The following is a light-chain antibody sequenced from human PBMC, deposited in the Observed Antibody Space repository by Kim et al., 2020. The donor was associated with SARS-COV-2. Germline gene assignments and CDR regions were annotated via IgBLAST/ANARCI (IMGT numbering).Light chain of an antibody. CDR2: QDS. V-gene: IGLV3-1*01. CDR3: QAWDSSTGGV. J-gene: IGLJ2*01. CDR1: KLGDKY. Sequence: SYELTQPPSVSVSPGHTASITCSGDKLGDKYACWYQQKPGQSPVLVIYQDSKRPSGIPERFSGSNSGNTATLTISGTQAMDEADYYCQAWDSSTGGVFGGGTQLTVL.